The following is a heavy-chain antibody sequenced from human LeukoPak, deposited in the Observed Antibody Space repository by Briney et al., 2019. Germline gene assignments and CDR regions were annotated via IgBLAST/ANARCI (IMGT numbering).Heavy chain of an antibody. CDR1: GFTFSTYW. J-gene: IGHJ6*02. CDR3: ARNNGMDV. Sequence: PGESLRLSCAASGFTFSTYWMSWVRQAPGKGPEWVANVNRDGSETYYLDSVKGRFTISKDNAKNSLYLQMNSLRAEDTALYHCARNNGMDVWGQGTAVIVSS. CDR2: VNRDGSET. V-gene: IGHV3-7*03.